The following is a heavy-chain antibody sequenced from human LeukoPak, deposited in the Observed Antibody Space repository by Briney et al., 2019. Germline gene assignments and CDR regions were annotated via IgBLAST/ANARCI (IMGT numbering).Heavy chain of an antibody. J-gene: IGHJ3*02. Sequence: SETLSLTCAVYGGSFSGYYWSWIRQPPGKGLEWIGEINHSGSTNYNPSLKSRVTISVDTSKNQFSLKLSSVTAADTVVYYCARLRFLYYYGSGMLAFDIWGQGTMVTVSS. CDR1: GGSFSGYY. CDR3: ARLRFLYYYGSGMLAFDI. CDR2: INHSGST. V-gene: IGHV4-34*01. D-gene: IGHD3-10*01.